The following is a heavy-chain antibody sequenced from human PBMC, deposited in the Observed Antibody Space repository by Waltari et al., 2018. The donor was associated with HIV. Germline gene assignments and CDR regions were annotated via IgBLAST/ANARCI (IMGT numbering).Heavy chain of an antibody. V-gene: IGHV1-2*02. J-gene: IGHJ4*02. Sequence: QVPLVPSGAEVKKPGASAKVSCKASGYTFTGYHMPRVRQAPRQGLEWMGWINPNSGGTNYAQKFQGRVTMTRDTSISTAYMELSRLRSDDTAVYYCARDLAVAGIKPNDYWGQGTLVTVSS. CDR2: INPNSGGT. CDR1: GYTFTGYH. CDR3: ARDLAVAGIKPNDY. D-gene: IGHD6-19*01.